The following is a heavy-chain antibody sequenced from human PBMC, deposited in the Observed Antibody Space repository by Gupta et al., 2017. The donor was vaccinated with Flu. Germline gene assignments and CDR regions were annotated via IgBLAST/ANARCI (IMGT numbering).Heavy chain of an antibody. D-gene: IGHD1-26*01. Sequence: EVQLVESGGGLVQPGGSLRLTCVVSGFTFIGSHFNWIRQAQGKGLEWIAYIGSGENTDYADSVRGRFTISRDNARDSLFLQMNSXRXEDTALXYCARDPTWAHILWGQGAQVTVSS. V-gene: IGHV3-48*01. CDR1: GFTFIGSH. CDR2: IGSGENT. J-gene: IGHJ4*02. CDR3: ARDPTWAHIL.